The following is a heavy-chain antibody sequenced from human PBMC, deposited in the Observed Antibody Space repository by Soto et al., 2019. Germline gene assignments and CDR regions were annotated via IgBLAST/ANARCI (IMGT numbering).Heavy chain of an antibody. D-gene: IGHD3-22*01. J-gene: IGHJ6*02. CDR1: GFSFSSFA. CDR2: IRGSADST. CDR3: AKTRGAMIYSISVYGMDV. V-gene: IGHV3-23*01. Sequence: EVQLLESGGGFIHPGGSLRLSCAASGFSFSSFAMNWVRQAPGKGLEWVSIIRGSADSTFYADSVKGGLTISRDNSKSTLYLQINSLRAEDTAVYYCAKTRGAMIYSISVYGMDVWGQWTTVTVSS.